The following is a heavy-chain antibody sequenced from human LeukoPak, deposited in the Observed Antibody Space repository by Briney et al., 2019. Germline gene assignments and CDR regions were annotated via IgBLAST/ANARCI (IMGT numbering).Heavy chain of an antibody. D-gene: IGHD5-18*01. CDR3: SAALTSAINY. V-gene: IGHV3-7*02. CDR2: IKQDDSAT. J-gene: IGHJ4*02. CDR1: GFTFSNYW. Sequence: GGSLRLSCAASGFTFSNYWMIWVRQAPGKGLEWVANIKQDDSATNYLDSVKGRFTISRDNAKSSLYLQINSLRAEDTAVYFCSAALTSAINYWGQGTLVTVSS.